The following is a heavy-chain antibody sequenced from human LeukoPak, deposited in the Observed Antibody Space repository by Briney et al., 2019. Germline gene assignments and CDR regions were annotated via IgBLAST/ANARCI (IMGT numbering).Heavy chain of an antibody. CDR1: GFIVRNYY. J-gene: IGHJ4*02. D-gene: IGHD3-10*01. V-gene: IGHV3-53*01. CDR3: ARDLRGVRGKLIDY. CDR2: IYRGGST. Sequence: PGGSLTLSCAASGFIVRNYYLSWVRQPPGKGLEWVSVIYRGGSTYYADSLEGRFTISRDNSKNTVSLQMNSLRAEDTAVYYCARDLRGVRGKLIDYWGQGTLVTVSS.